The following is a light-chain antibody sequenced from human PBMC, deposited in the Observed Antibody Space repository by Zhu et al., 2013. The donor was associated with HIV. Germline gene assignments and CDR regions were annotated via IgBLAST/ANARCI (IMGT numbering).Light chain of an antibody. J-gene: IGKJ5*01. CDR3: TKSNSNPIVP. Sequence: EIVLTQSPVTLSLSPGERATLSCRASQSVANSLAWYQQKPGQAPRLVIYDASIRVTGIPARFSGSGSGTDFTLTISSLXPEDLXLLLATKSNSNPIVPFG. CDR1: QSVANS. CDR2: DAS. V-gene: IGKV3-11*01.